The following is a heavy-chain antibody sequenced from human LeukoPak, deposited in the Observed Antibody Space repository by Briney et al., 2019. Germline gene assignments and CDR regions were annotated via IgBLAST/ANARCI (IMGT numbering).Heavy chain of an antibody. CDR3: ARGGLSGSLDY. D-gene: IGHD1-26*01. J-gene: IGHJ4*02. CDR1: GFTFSSYA. Sequence: GGSLRLSCAASGFTFSSYAMHWVRQAPGKGLEWVAVISYDGSNKYYADSVKGRFTISRDNSKNTLYLQMNSPRAEDTAVYYCARGGLSGSLDYWGQGTLVTVSS. CDR2: ISYDGSNK. V-gene: IGHV3-30-3*01.